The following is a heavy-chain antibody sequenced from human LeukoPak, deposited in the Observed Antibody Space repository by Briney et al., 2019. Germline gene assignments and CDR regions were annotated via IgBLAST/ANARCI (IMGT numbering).Heavy chain of an antibody. D-gene: IGHD3-22*01. CDR1: GFTFSSYA. CDR3: ARWGYSSGYYYDY. V-gene: IGHV3-30-3*01. Sequence: GRSLRLSCAASGFTFSSYAMHSVRQAPGKGLEWVAVISYDGSNKYYADSVKGRFTISRDNSKNTLYLQMNSLRAEDTAVYYCARWGYSSGYYYDYWGQGTLVTVSS. CDR2: ISYDGSNK. J-gene: IGHJ4*02.